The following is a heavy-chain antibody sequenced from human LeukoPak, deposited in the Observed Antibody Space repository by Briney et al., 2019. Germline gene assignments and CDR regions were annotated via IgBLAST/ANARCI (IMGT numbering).Heavy chain of an antibody. V-gene: IGHV5-51*01. D-gene: IGHD3-10*01. Sequence: GESLKISCKGSGYSFGNRWIGWVRQMPGKGLEWMGIIYPDDSDTIYSPSFEGQVTISADKSISTAYLQWSSLKASDTAMYYCARGAYGSGSSYNDYGMDVWGQGTTVTVSS. CDR1: GYSFGNRW. CDR2: IYPDDSDT. J-gene: IGHJ6*02. CDR3: ARGAYGSGSSYNDYGMDV.